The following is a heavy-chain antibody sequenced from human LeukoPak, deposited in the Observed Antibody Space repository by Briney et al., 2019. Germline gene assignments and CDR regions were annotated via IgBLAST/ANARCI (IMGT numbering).Heavy chain of an antibody. Sequence: SETLSLTCTVSGGPVSSGSYYWSWIRQPPGKGLEWIGYIYYSGSTNYNPSLKSRVTISVDTSKNQFSLKLSSVTAADTAVYYCARRRNDYGLEPFDYWGQGTLVTVSS. CDR1: GGPVSSGSYY. CDR3: ARRRNDYGLEPFDY. CDR2: IYYSGST. D-gene: IGHD4-17*01. V-gene: IGHV4-61*01. J-gene: IGHJ4*02.